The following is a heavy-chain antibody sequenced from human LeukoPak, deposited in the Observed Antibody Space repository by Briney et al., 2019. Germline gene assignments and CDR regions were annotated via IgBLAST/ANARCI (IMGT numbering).Heavy chain of an antibody. J-gene: IGHJ4*02. CDR1: GFTFNNYG. D-gene: IGHD3-22*01. CDR2: ISGNGGST. CDR3: AKPIHYYDNSGYSD. Sequence: GGTLRLSCAASGFTFNNYGMSWVRQAPGKGLEWVSAISGNGGSTYYADSVKGRFTISRDNSKNTLYLQMNSLSAEDTAVYYCAKPIHYYDNSGYSDWGQGTLVTVSS. V-gene: IGHV3-23*01.